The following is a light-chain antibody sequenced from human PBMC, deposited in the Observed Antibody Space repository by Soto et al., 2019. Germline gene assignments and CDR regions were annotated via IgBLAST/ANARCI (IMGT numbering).Light chain of an antibody. CDR3: QQYGSWT. CDR1: QTISSNY. CDR2: GTS. J-gene: IGKJ1*01. Sequence: EIVLTQSPGTLSVSPGERATLSCRASQTISSNYLAWYQQKPGQAPSLLNYGTSSSATGITDRFRGSGSGTDFTLTISTLEHEDSAISYCQQYGSWTFGQGTKVEIK. V-gene: IGKV3-20*01.